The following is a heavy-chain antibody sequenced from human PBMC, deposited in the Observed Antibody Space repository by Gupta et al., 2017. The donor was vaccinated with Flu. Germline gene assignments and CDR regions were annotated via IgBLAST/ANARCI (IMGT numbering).Heavy chain of an antibody. J-gene: IGHJ6*02. CDR3: ASQVDYGDLNYLYYGLDV. Sequence: EVQLVESGGGLVQPGGSLRLSCAASGFIFSSYEMNWVRQAPGKGLEWVSYISSSGHSKEYADSVKGRFSVSRDNNKNSKNSLFLQMNSLRAEDTAVYYCASQVDYGDLNYLYYGLDVWGQGTTVIVSS. D-gene: IGHD4-17*01. CDR1: GFIFSSYE. V-gene: IGHV3-48*03. CDR2: ISSSGHSK.